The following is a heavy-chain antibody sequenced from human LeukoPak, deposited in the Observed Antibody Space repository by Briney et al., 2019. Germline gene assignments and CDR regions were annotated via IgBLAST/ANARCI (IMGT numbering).Heavy chain of an antibody. V-gene: IGHV4-34*01. CDR2: INHSGST. D-gene: IGHD2-2*01. CDR3: ARGSAIVVVPAATPGRGNWFDP. CDR1: GGSFSGNY. Sequence: SETLSLTCAVYGGSFSGNYWSWIRQPPGKGLEWVGEINHSGSTNYNPSLKSRVTISVDTSKNQFSLKLSSVTAADTAVYYCARGSAIVVVPAATPGRGNWFDPWGQGTLVTVSS. J-gene: IGHJ5*02.